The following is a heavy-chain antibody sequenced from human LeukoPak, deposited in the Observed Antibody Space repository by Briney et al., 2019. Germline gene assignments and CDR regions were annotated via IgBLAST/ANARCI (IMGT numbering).Heavy chain of an antibody. D-gene: IGHD4-17*01. Sequence: PSETLSLTCTVSDGSISSGDYYWSWIRQPPGKGLEWIGYIYYSGSTYYNPSLKSRVTISVDTSKNQFSLKLSSVTAADTAVYYCAREGSYGDYVQYWGQGTLVTVSS. CDR3: AREGSYGDYVQY. J-gene: IGHJ4*02. CDR1: DGSISSGDYY. CDR2: IYYSGST. V-gene: IGHV4-30-4*01.